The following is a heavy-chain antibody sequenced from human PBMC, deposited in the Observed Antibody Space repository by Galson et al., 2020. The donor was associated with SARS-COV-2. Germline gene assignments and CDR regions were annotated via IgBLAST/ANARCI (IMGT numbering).Heavy chain of an antibody. V-gene: IGHV3-23*01. CDR1: GFNFRNYD. Sequence: GESLKISCAASGFNFRNYDMTWVRQAPGRGLEWISSFSTTGGDTYYTDSVKGRFTISRDNSKSTLYLDISSLRDEDTALYYCAKGSVVRTAWCPADYWGQGTLVTVSS. CDR3: AKGSVVRTAWCPADY. CDR2: FSTTGGDT. D-gene: IGHD2-8*01. J-gene: IGHJ4*02.